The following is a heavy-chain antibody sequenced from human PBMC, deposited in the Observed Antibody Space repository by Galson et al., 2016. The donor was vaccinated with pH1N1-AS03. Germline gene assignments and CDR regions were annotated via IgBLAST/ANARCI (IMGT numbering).Heavy chain of an antibody. CDR2: IHSSGNT. CDR3: ARGRGSSNLDPVGY. J-gene: IGHJ4*02. V-gene: IGHV4-4*07. Sequence: TLSLTCTVSGGSLTNYSWSWIRQPAGRGLESIGRIHSSGNTDYNPSLRTRVTMSKDSSKNQISLNLTSVSASDTAIYYCARGRGSSNLDPVGYWGQGILVTVSS. D-gene: IGHD3-10*01. CDR1: GGSLTNYS.